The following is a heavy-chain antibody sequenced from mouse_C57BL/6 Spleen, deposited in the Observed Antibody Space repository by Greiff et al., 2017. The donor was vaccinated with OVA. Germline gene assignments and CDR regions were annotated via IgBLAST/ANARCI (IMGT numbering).Heavy chain of an antibody. J-gene: IGHJ3*01. D-gene: IGHD3-3*01. CDR2: ISYDGSN. V-gene: IGHV3-6*01. CDR1: GYSITSGYY. Sequence: EVQLQQSGPGLVKPSQSLSLTCSVTGYSITSGYYWNWIRQFPGNKLEWMGYISYDGSNNYNPSLKNRISITRYTSKNQFFLKLNSVTTAATATYSCACGWDRDYWGQGTLVTVSA. CDR3: ACGWDRDY.